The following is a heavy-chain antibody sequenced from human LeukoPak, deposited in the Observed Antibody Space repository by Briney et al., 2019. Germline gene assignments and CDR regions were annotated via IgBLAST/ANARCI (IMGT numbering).Heavy chain of an antibody. D-gene: IGHD1-14*01. CDR3: ASNNAYNWFDP. Sequence: PSETLSLTCAVYGGSFSGYYWSWIRQPPGKGLEWIGEINHSGSTNYNPSLKSRVTISVDTSKNQFSLKLSSVTAADTAVYYCASNNAYNWFDPWGQGTLVTVSS. CDR1: GGSFSGYY. CDR2: INHSGST. J-gene: IGHJ5*02. V-gene: IGHV4-34*01.